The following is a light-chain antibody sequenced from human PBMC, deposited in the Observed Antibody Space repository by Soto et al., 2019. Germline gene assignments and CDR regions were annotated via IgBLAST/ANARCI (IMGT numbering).Light chain of an antibody. V-gene: IGLV2-14*01. CDR2: DVS. J-gene: IGLJ1*01. CDR3: SSYTSSSTRV. Sequence: QSALTQPASVSGSPGQSITISCTGTSSDVGGYNYVSLYQQHPGKAPQLMIYDVSNRPSGVSYRFSGSKSGNTASLTISGLQAEDEADYYGSSYTSSSTRVFGTGTKLTVL. CDR1: SSDVGGYNY.